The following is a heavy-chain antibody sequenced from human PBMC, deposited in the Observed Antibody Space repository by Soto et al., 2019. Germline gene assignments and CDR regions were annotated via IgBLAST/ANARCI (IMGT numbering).Heavy chain of an antibody. V-gene: IGHV3-23*01. CDR2: ISGNGGTT. D-gene: IGHD2-8*01. CDR3: AKDQGNGRLYLHS. CDR1: GFTFRNYA. Sequence: GGSLRLSCTASGFTFRNYAMSWVRQAPGKGLQWVSAISGNGGTTYYADSVKGRFTLSRDNFKDTLYLQMNSLRTEDTAVYYCAKDQGNGRLYLHSWRLVTLVTLSS. J-gene: IGHJ4*02.